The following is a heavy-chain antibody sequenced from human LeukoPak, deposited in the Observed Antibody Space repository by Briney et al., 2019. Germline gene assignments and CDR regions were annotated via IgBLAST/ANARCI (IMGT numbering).Heavy chain of an antibody. J-gene: IGHJ4*02. D-gene: IGHD3-10*01. CDR2: ISGSGGST. CDR3: AKDRGSYRVFDC. Sequence: TGVSLRLSCAASVFTFSNYAMIWVRQAPGKGLEWVSAISGSGGSTYYADSVQGRFTISRDDSKNTLYLQMNSLRAEDTAVYYCAKDRGSYRVFDCWGQGTLVTVSS. V-gene: IGHV3-23*01. CDR1: VFTFSNYA.